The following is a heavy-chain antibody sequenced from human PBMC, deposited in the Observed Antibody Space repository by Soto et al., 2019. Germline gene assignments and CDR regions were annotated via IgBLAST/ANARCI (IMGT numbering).Heavy chain of an antibody. CDR1: GYTFTGYY. CDR3: ARDLDFWSAYPRPLYYMDV. D-gene: IGHD3-3*01. Sequence: ASVKVSCKASGYTFTGYYMHWVRQAPGQGLEWMGWINPNSGGTNYAQKFQGWVTMTRDTSISTAYMELSRLRSDDTAVYYCARDLDFWSAYPRPLYYMDVWGKGTKVTVSS. J-gene: IGHJ6*03. CDR2: INPNSGGT. V-gene: IGHV1-2*04.